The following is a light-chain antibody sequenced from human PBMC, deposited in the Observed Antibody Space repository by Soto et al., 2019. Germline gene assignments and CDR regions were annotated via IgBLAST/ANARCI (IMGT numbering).Light chain of an antibody. CDR3: QQRSKWPLT. CDR2: DAS. V-gene: IGKV3-11*01. Sequence: IVMTQSPATLSVSPGERATLSCRASQSVSSNLAWYQQKPGQAPRLLIYDASNRATGIPARFSGSGSGTDFTLTISSLEPEDFAVYYCQQRSKWPLTFGGGTKVDIK. CDR1: QSVSSN. J-gene: IGKJ4*01.